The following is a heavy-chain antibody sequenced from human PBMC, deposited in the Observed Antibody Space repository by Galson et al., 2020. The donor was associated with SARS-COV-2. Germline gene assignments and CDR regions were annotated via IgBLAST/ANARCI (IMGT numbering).Heavy chain of an antibody. J-gene: IGHJ4*02. CDR2: ISSSSSTI. CDR1: GFTFSSYS. V-gene: IGHV3-48*02. CDR3: AREPAFLAAAGTWYFDY. Sequence: GGSLRLSCAASGFTFSSYSMNWVRQAPGKGLEWVSYISSSSSTIYYADSVKGRFTISRDNAKNSLYLQMNSLRDEDTAVYYCAREPAFLAAAGTWYFDYWGQGTLVTVSS. D-gene: IGHD6-13*01.